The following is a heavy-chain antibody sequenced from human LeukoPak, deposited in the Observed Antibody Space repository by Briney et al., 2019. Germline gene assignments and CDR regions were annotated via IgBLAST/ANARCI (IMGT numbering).Heavy chain of an antibody. CDR3: ARDAGPDY. Sequence: GGSLRLSCAASGFTLSSSSMNWVRQAPGKGLEWVANIKQDGSEKYYVDSVKGRFTISRDNAKNSLYLQMNSLRAEDTAVYYCARDAGPDYWGQGTLVTVSS. CDR2: IKQDGSEK. J-gene: IGHJ4*02. CDR1: GFTLSSSS. V-gene: IGHV3-7*01.